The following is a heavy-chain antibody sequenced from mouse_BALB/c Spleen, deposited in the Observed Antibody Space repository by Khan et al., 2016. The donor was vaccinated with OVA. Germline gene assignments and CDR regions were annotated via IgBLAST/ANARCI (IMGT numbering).Heavy chain of an antibody. V-gene: IGHV9-3-1*01. CDR2: INTYTGEP. CDR1: GYTFTNSV. CDR3: ARFHGGY. J-gene: IGHJ2*01. Sequence: QIQLVQSGPELKKPGETVKISCKASGYTFTNSVMNWVKQSPGKGLKWMGWINTYTGEPTYADDFKGRFAFSLETSASTAYLQINSLRNEDTATYFCARFHGGYWGQGTTLTVSS.